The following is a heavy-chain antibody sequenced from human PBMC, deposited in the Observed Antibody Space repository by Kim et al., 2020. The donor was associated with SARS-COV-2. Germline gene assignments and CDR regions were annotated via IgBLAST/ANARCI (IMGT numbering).Heavy chain of an antibody. CDR2: ISAYNGNT. CDR1: GYTFSTFG. CDR3: ARDHRGDYYGSGSYCDY. V-gene: IGHV1-18*01. Sequence: ASVKVSCKASGYTFSTFGITWVRQAPGQGLEWMGWISAYNGNTNYAQNLQGRVTMTTDTSTSTAYMELRSLRSDDTAVYYCARDHRGDYYGSGSYCDYWGQGTLVTVSS. D-gene: IGHD3-10*01. J-gene: IGHJ4*02.